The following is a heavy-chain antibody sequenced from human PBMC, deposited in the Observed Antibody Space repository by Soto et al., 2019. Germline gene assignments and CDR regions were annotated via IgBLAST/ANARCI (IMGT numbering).Heavy chain of an antibody. CDR3: ARCRLGFYGGPYIEL. D-gene: IGHD3-3*01. J-gene: IGHJ4*02. CDR1: GFTFSRHW. V-gene: IGHV3-7*03. Sequence: PGGSLRLSCAASGFTFSRHWMSWVRQAPGKGLEWVANIKQDESEKYYVESVKGRFTISRDNAKNSLYLQMISLRVEDTAVYYCARCRLGFYGGPYIELWCQGTLVTVSS. CDR2: IKQDESEK.